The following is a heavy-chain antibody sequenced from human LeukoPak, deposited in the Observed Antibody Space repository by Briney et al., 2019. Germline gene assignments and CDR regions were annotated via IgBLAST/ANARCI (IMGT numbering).Heavy chain of an antibody. CDR3: ARRLVRGRSWFDP. D-gene: IGHD3-10*01. CDR2: MNGGNGNT. V-gene: IGHV1-3*01. J-gene: IGHJ5*02. Sequence: GASVKVSCKASGYIFTDYAIHWLRQAPGQRPEWMGWMNGGNGNTKYSQKFQGRITLIRDTSAATAYMELSSLRHDDLAVYYCARRLVRGRSWFDPWGQGTLVTVSS. CDR1: GYIFTDYA.